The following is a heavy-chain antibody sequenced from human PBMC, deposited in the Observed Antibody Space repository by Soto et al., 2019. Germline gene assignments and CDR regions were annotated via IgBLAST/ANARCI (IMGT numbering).Heavy chain of an antibody. D-gene: IGHD1-26*01. Sequence: QVQLVQSGAEVKKPGSSVKVSCKASGGTFSSYAISWVRQAPGQGLEWVGGIIPIFGTANYAQKFQGRVTITADKSTSTAYMELSSLRSEDTAVYYCARGILVYSGSYGAFDIWGQGTMVTVSS. CDR3: ARGILVYSGSYGAFDI. CDR1: GGTFSSYA. V-gene: IGHV1-69*06. CDR2: IIPIFGTA. J-gene: IGHJ3*02.